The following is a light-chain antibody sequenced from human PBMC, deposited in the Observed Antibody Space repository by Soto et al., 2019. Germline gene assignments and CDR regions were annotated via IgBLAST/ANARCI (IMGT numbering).Light chain of an antibody. Sequence: QSALTQPPSPSGSPGQSVTISCTGTSSDVGGYDYVSWYKQHPGKAPKLMIYEVSKRPSGVPDRFSGSKSGNTAALTVSGLQAEDEADYYCSSYVGTNSYVFGTGTKVTVL. CDR2: EVS. J-gene: IGLJ1*01. CDR1: SSDVGGYDY. V-gene: IGLV2-8*01. CDR3: SSYVGTNSYV.